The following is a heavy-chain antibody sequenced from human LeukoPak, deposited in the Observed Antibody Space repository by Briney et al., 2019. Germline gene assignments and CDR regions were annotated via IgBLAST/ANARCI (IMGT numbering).Heavy chain of an antibody. V-gene: IGHV4-39*07. CDR1: GGSISSSSYY. CDR3: ARDHGENGVNYFDY. D-gene: IGHD4-17*01. Sequence: SETLSLTCTVSGGSISSSSYYWGWTRQPPGKGLEWIGSIYYSGSTYYNPSLKSRVTISVDTSKNQFSLKLSSVTAADTAVYYCARDHGENGVNYFDYWGQGTLVTVSS. CDR2: IYYSGST. J-gene: IGHJ4*02.